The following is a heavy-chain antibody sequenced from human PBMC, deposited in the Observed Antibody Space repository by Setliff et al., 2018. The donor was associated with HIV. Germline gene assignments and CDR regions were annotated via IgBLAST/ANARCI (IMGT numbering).Heavy chain of an antibody. CDR1: GYTFTSYD. Sequence: ASVKVSCKASGYTFTSYDINWVRQATGQGLEWMGWMNPNSGNTGYAQKFQGRVTMTRNTSISTAYMELSSLRSEDTAVYYCARRGTGDYYYYYYMDVWGKGTTVTISS. J-gene: IGHJ6*03. V-gene: IGHV1-8*01. D-gene: IGHD7-27*01. CDR3: ARRGTGDYYYYYYMDV. CDR2: MNPNSGNT.